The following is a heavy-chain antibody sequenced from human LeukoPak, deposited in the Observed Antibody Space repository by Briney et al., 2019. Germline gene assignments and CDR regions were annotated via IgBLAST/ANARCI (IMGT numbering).Heavy chain of an antibody. D-gene: IGHD3-16*01. CDR1: GFTFSNYM. V-gene: IGHV3-74*01. CDR2: IKSDGITI. CDR3: ARGGGLDV. J-gene: IGHJ6*02. Sequence: GGSLRLSCAASGFTFSNYMMHWVRQVPGKGLVWVSRIKSDGITITYADSVKGRFTISRDNAKNSLYLQMSNLRAEDTAVYFCARGGGLDVWGQGATVTVSS.